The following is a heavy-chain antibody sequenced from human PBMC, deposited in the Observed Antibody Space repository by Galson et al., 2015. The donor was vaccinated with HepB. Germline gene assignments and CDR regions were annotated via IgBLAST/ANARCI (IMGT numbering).Heavy chain of an antibody. CDR3: ATPRGDWLHFDY. Sequence: SLRLSCAASGFTFSSYAMHWVRQAPGKGLEYVSAISSNGGSTYYADSVKGRFTISRDNSKNTLYLQMSSLRSEDTAVYYCATPRGDWLHFDYWGQGTLVTVSS. D-gene: IGHD3-16*01. CDR1: GFTFSSYA. J-gene: IGHJ4*02. CDR2: ISSNGGST. V-gene: IGHV3-64D*06.